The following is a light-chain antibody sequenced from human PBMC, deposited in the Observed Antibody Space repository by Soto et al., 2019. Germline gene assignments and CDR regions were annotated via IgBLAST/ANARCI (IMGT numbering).Light chain of an antibody. J-gene: IGLJ1*01. CDR1: SSDIGAYKY. Sequence: QSALTQPASVSGSPGQSITISCTGTSSDIGAYKYVSWYQQHPGRAPKLMIFDVTNRPSGVSNRFSGSKSGNTASLTISGLQADDEADYYCSSYTISSTFVFGTGTKVT. V-gene: IGLV2-14*03. CDR3: SSYTISSTFV. CDR2: DVT.